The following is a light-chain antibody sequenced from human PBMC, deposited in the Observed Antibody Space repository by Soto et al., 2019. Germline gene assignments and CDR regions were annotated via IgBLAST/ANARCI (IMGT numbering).Light chain of an antibody. CDR3: QQYGSSPLLP. CDR1: QSVSSSY. Sequence: EIVLTQSPGTLSLSPGERATLSCRASQSVSSSYFAWYQQKPGQAPRLLIYGASSRATGIPDRFSGSGSGTDFTLTISRLEPEDFAVYYCQQYGSSPLLPFGGGTKVEIK. J-gene: IGKJ4*01. CDR2: GAS. V-gene: IGKV3-20*01.